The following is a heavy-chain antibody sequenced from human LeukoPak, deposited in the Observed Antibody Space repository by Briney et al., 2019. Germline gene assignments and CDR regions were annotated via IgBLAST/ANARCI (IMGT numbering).Heavy chain of an antibody. D-gene: IGHD6-19*01. CDR1: GGSVSSYY. CDR3: AGTVAGFNWFDP. V-gene: IGHV4-59*08. J-gene: IGHJ5*02. Sequence: PSETLSLTCTVSGGSVSSYYWSWIRQPPGKGLEWIGYIYYSGSTNYNPSLKSRVTISVDTSKNQFSLKLSSVTAADTAVYYCAGTVAGFNWFDPWGQGTLVTVSS. CDR2: IYYSGST.